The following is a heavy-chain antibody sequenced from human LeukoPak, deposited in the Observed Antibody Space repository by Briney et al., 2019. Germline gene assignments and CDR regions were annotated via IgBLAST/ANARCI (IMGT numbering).Heavy chain of an antibody. D-gene: IGHD2-2*01. Sequence: ASVNVSCKASGYTFTSYAMHWVRQAPGQRREGMGWINAGNGNTKYSQKFEGSVTITRDTSASTAYMELSSLRSEDTAVYYCARDPVIVVVPAAIGNWFDPWGQGTLVTVSS. V-gene: IGHV1-3*01. CDR2: INAGNGNT. CDR3: ARDPVIVVVPAAIGNWFDP. J-gene: IGHJ5*02. CDR1: GYTFTSYA.